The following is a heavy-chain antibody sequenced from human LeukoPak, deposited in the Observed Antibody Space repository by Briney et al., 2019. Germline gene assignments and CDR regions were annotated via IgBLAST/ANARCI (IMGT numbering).Heavy chain of an antibody. CDR3: ASHSGYDIQKRDY. J-gene: IGHJ4*02. D-gene: IGHD5-12*01. Sequence: GGSLRLSCAPSGFTFSSYSMNWVRQAPGKGLEWVSSISSSSSYVYYAHSVKGRFTISRDNAKNSLYLQMNSLRAEDTAVYYCASHSGYDIQKRDYWGQGTLVTVSS. CDR2: ISSSSSYV. V-gene: IGHV3-21*01. CDR1: GFTFSSYS.